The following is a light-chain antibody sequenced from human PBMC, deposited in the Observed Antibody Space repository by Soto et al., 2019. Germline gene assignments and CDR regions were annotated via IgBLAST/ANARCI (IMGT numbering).Light chain of an antibody. V-gene: IGKV1-39*01. J-gene: IGKJ1*01. Sequence: DIQMTQSPSSLSASVGDRVTITCRASQSISSYLNWYQQKPGKAPKLLIYAASSLQSGVPSRFSGSGSGTDFTLTISSLQPEDFATYYCQQLNSYPGTFGQGTKVEIK. CDR1: QSISSY. CDR3: QQLNSYPGT. CDR2: AAS.